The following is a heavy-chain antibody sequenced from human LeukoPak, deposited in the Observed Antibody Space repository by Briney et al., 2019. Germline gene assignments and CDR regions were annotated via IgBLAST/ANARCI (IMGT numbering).Heavy chain of an antibody. CDR3: ARDEEGGSYPLDY. V-gene: IGHV3-20*04. Sequence: GGSLRLSCAASGFTFDDYGMSWVRQAPGKGLEWVSGINWNGGSTAYADSVKGRFTISRDNAKNSLYLQMNSLRAEDTAFYYCARDEEGGSYPLDYWGQGTLVTVSS. D-gene: IGHD1-26*01. CDR1: GFTFDDYG. CDR2: INWNGGST. J-gene: IGHJ4*02.